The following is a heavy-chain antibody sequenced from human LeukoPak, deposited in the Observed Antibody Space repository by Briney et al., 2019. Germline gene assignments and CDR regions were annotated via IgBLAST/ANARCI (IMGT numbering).Heavy chain of an antibody. CDR2: ISWNSGSI. D-gene: IGHD4-11*01. Sequence: GGSLRLSCAASGFTFDDYAMHWVRQAPGKGLEWVSGISWNSGSIGYADSVKGRLTISRDNAKNSLYLQMNSLRAEDTAVYYCASGITTAGNYWGQGTLVTVSS. CDR1: GFTFDDYA. CDR3: ASGITTAGNY. J-gene: IGHJ4*02. V-gene: IGHV3-9*01.